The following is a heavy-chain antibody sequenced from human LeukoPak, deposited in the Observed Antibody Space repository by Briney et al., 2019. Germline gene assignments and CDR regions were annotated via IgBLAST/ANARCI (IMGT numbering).Heavy chain of an antibody. D-gene: IGHD6-19*01. Sequence: GASVKVSCKASGYTFVDYHIHWVRQVPGQRLEWMGWINPDSVATNYAQNFQGRVTMTSDTSVRTAYMEVSRLRSDDTAVYYCARVSGSGWPYYYYYMDVWGKGTTVTISS. J-gene: IGHJ6*03. CDR1: GYTFVDYH. CDR3: ARVSGSGWPYYYYYMDV. CDR2: INPDSVAT. V-gene: IGHV1-2*02.